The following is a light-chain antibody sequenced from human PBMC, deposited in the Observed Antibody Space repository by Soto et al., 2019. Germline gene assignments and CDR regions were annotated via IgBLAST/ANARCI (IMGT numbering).Light chain of an antibody. CDR1: RTVTSN. J-gene: IGKJ4*01. CDR2: DAS. CDR3: QQRSDWSPLT. Sequence: EIVLTQSPATLSLSPGDRATLSCMASRTVTSNLAWYQQKPGQAPRLLISDASNRATGIPARFSGSGSGTDFTLTISALEPEDFAVYYCQQRSDWSPLTFGGGTKVEI. V-gene: IGKV3-11*01.